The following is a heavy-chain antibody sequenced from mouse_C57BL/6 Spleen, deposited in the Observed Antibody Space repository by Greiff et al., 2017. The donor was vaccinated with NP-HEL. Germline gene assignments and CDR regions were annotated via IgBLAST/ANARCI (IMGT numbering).Heavy chain of an antibody. CDR3: AREGSSGYEGY. J-gene: IGHJ2*01. V-gene: IGHV1-69*01. D-gene: IGHD3-2*02. Sequence: QVQLQQPGAELVMPGASVKLSCKASGYTFTSYWMHWVKQRPGQGLEWIGEIDPSDSYTNYNQKFKGKSTLTVDKSSSTAYMQLSSLTSEDSAVYYCAREGSSGYEGYWGQGTTLTVSS. CDR1: GYTFTSYW. CDR2: IDPSDSYT.